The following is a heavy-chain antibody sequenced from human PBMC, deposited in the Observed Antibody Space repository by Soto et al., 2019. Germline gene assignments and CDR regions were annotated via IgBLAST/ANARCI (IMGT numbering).Heavy chain of an antibody. J-gene: IGHJ3*02. Sequence: GVSLRLSCAASGFTFSSYAMSWVRQAPGKGLEWVSAISGSGGSTYYADSVKGRFTISRDNSKNTLYLQMNSLRAEDTAVYYCAKGHDYEKLGDAFDIWGQGTMVTVSS. V-gene: IGHV3-23*01. CDR2: ISGSGGST. CDR1: GFTFSSYA. CDR3: AKGHDYEKLGDAFDI. D-gene: IGHD4-17*01.